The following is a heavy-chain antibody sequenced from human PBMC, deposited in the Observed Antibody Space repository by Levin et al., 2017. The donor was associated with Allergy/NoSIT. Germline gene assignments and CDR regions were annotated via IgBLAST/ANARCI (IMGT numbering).Heavy chain of an antibody. Sequence: SQTLSLTCSVSGGSIRRNYWTWIRQPPGKGLQWIGSISYSGSTNYNPSLKSRVSISVDTSKNQFSLTLSSVTAADSAVYYCARQSGFCTGSNCYLFWFDTWGQGTLVTVSS. CDR2: ISYSGST. D-gene: IGHD2-15*01. CDR3: ARQSGFCTGSNCYLFWFDT. CDR1: GGSIRRNY. V-gene: IGHV4-59*08. J-gene: IGHJ5*02.